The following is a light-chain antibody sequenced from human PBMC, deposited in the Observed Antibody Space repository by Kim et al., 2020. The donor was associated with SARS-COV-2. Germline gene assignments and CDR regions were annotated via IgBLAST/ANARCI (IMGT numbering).Light chain of an antibody. Sequence: ASVGDRVTIPCRARQTIMTYLNWYQQKPGIAPKLLISSASTLQSGVPSRFSGSGSGTDFTLTISSLQPEYSASYFCQHSYNAPYIFGQVTKLEI. J-gene: IGKJ2*01. V-gene: IGKV1-39*01. CDR1: QTIMTY. CDR3: QHSYNAPYI. CDR2: SAS.